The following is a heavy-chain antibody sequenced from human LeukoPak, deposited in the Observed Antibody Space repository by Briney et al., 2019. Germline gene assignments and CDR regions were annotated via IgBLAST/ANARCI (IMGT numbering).Heavy chain of an antibody. CDR2: IYYSGTT. J-gene: IGHJ5*01. CDR1: GGSIRNFY. CDR3: ARNHGGWFDS. V-gene: IGHV4-59*01. Sequence: PSETLSLTCTVSGGSIRNFYWSWIRQPPGKGLEWIGYIYYSGTTKYNPSLKSRVTISVDTSKNQFSLKVNSVTAGDTAAYYCARNHGGWFDSWGQGTLVTVSS. D-gene: IGHD4-23*01.